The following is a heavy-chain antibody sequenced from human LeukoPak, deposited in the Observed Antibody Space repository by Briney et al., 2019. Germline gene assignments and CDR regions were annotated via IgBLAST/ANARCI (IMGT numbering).Heavy chain of an antibody. CDR2: IGSSSSHI. J-gene: IGHJ4*02. Sequence: GGSLRLSCAASGFTFSSYSMNWVRQAPGKGLEWVSSIGSSSSHIYYADSMKGRFTISRDNAKNSLYLQMNSLRAEDTAVYYCARGSTVAEPGYWGQGTLVTVSS. D-gene: IGHD4-23*01. CDR1: GFTFSSYS. CDR3: ARGSTVAEPGY. V-gene: IGHV3-21*01.